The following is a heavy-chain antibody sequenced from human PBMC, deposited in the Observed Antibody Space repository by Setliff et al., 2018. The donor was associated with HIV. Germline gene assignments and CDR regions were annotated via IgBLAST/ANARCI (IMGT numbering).Heavy chain of an antibody. D-gene: IGHD2-15*01. J-gene: IGHJ6*03. CDR2: LYVSGDT. Sequence: SETLSLTCYVTDDPISSYYWSWVRQPAGKGLEWIGRLYVSGDTNYNPSLKSRVTMSLDTSKKHFPLNLKSVTAADTAVYYCALTGHRLLRGYMDVWGKGTTVTVSS. CDR1: DDPISSYY. V-gene: IGHV4-4*07. CDR3: ALTGHRLLRGYMDV.